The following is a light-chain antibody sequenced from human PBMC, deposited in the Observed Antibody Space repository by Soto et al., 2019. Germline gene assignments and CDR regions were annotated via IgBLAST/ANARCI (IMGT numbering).Light chain of an antibody. CDR2: DTS. Sequence: LRDTPGNVSFSIGARVTISCMASETIRGLLAWYQQRPGQPPRLLIYDTSNRATGIPARFSGSGPGTDFTFAIRGFQPADLGVYYCQERDNLLRSCGEGTRLEIK. J-gene: IGKJ5*01. CDR3: QERDNLLRS. CDR1: ETIRGL. V-gene: IGKV3-11*01.